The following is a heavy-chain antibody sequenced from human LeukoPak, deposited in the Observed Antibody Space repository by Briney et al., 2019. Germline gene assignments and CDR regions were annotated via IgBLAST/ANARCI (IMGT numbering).Heavy chain of an antibody. V-gene: IGHV3-30*02. J-gene: IGHJ5*02. CDR3: AKDPGSGYAIDP. D-gene: IGHD5-12*01. CDR1: GFNFRNYA. Sequence: GESLKISCVASGFNFRNYAMSWVRQAPGKGLEWVAFIRYDGSNKYYADSVKGRFTISRDNSKNTLYLQMNSLRAEDTAVYYCAKDPGSGYAIDPWGQGTLVTVSS. CDR2: IRYDGSNK.